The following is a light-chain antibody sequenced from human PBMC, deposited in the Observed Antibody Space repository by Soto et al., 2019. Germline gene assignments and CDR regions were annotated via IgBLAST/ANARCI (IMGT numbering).Light chain of an antibody. CDR3: QQGGS. Sequence: EIVLTQFPATLSLSPGEEATLPCRASQSFGTSLAWYQQRPAQAPRLLIYDTFKVAAGVPARFSGSGSGADFTLTISGLEPEDFAVYYCQQGGSFGGGTKVEIK. CDR1: QSFGTS. J-gene: IGKJ4*01. V-gene: IGKV3-11*01. CDR2: DTF.